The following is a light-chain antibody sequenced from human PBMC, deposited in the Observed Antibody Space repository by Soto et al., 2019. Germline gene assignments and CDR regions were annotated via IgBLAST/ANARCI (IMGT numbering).Light chain of an antibody. V-gene: IGKV3-20*01. CDR3: QQYTNAHGIT. J-gene: IGKJ5*01. Sequence: EIVLTQFPGALSLSTGERATLSCRASQGVGNKYLAWYQQRPGQAPSLLIYAASSRATGVPDRFSGSGSGTDFTLTISRLEPEDFAVYYCQQYTNAHGITFGQGTRLEIK. CDR2: AAS. CDR1: QGVGNKY.